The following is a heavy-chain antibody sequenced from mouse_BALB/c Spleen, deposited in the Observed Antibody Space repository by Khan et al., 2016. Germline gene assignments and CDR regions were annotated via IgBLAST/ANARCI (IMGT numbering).Heavy chain of an antibody. V-gene: IGHV9-3*02. CDR2: INTNTGEP. CDR1: GYPFTNYG. J-gene: IGHJ3*01. CDR3: ARDFGTSWFTY. Sequence: MQLVESGPELKKPGETVKISCKASGYPFTNYGMNWVKQAPGKGLKWMGWINTNTGEPTYAEEFKGRFAFSLETSASTAYLQINNLKNEDTATYFCARDFGTSWFTYWGQGTLVTVSA. D-gene: IGHD1-1*02.